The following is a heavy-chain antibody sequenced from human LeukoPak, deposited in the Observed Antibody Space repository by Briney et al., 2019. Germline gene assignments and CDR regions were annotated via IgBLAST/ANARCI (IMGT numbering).Heavy chain of an antibody. J-gene: IGHJ3*02. D-gene: IGHD3-16*01. CDR3: AREPPRGGGGGAFDI. V-gene: IGHV3-30*02. CDR1: GFTFSSYG. CDR2: IRYDGSNK. Sequence: GGSLRLSCAASGFTFSSYGMHWVRQAPGKGLEWVAFIRYDGSNKYYADSVKGRFTISRDNSKNTLYLQMNSLRAEDTAVYYCAREPPRGGGGGAFDIWGQGTMVTVSS.